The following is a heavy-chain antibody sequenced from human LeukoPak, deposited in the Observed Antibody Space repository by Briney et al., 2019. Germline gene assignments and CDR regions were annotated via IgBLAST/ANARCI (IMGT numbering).Heavy chain of an antibody. D-gene: IGHD1-26*01. CDR3: ARSIVGADGHFDY. CDR1: GGSISSSSYY. J-gene: IGHJ4*02. V-gene: IGHV4-39*07. Sequence: PSETLSLTCTVSGGSISSSSYYWGWIRQPPGKGLEWIGSIYYSGSTYYNPPLKSRVTISVDTSKNQFSLKLSSVTAADTAVYYCARSIVGADGHFDYWGQGTLVTVSS. CDR2: IYYSGST.